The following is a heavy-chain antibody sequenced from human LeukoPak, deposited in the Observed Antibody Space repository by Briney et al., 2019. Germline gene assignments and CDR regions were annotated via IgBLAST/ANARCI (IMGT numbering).Heavy chain of an antibody. Sequence: ASVKVSCKASGYTFTSFYMHWVRQAPGQGLEWMGIINPSGGSTSYAQKFQGRVTMNRDMSTSTVYVELSSLRSEDTAVYYCARDTVELTTPGDYWGQGTLVTVSS. CDR3: ARDTVELTTPGDY. D-gene: IGHD5-24*01. J-gene: IGHJ4*02. V-gene: IGHV1-46*01. CDR2: INPSGGST. CDR1: GYTFTSFY.